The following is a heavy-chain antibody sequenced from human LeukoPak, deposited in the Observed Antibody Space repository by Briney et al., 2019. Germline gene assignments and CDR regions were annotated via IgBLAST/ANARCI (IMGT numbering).Heavy chain of an antibody. CDR1: GFTFSNYW. J-gene: IGHJ6*04. V-gene: IGHV3-7*01. CDR2: IKQDGSET. D-gene: IGHD3-10*02. Sequence: GGSLRLSCAASGFTFSNYWMSWVRQAPGKGQEWVANIKQDGSETYYVDSVKGRFTISRDNAKNSLYLQMNSLRAEDTAVYYCAELGITMIGGVWGKGTTVTISS. CDR3: AELGITMIGGV.